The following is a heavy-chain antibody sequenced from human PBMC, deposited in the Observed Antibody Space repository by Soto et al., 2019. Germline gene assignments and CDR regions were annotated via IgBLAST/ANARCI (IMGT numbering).Heavy chain of an antibody. CDR1: GGSLSGYY. CDR2: INHRGSS. Sequence: PSDTLSLTCAVNGGSLSGYYWSWIRQSPGKGLEWIGEINHRGSSDYNPSLKSRVTISIDASKNHVTLELTSVTAADTAVYYCARSDNRNSLYGVDVWGKGTAVTVS. D-gene: IGHD1-7*01. V-gene: IGHV4-34*01. J-gene: IGHJ6*04. CDR3: ARSDNRNSLYGVDV.